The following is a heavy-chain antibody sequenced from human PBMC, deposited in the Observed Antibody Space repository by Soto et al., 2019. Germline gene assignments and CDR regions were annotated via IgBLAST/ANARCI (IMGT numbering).Heavy chain of an antibody. J-gene: IGHJ5*02. Sequence: QITLKESGPALVRPTQALTLTCTFSGFSLTTSGVGVAWIRQPPGKALECLALVYWDGDERFNPSLRNRLTLNKATSKNRVDLTMTNMDPVDTGTYYCAHRGGCSAASCFSNYFDAWGQGALVTVSS. CDR1: GFSLTTSGVG. V-gene: IGHV2-5*02. CDR3: AHRGGCSAASCFSNYFDA. D-gene: IGHD2-15*01. CDR2: VYWDGDE.